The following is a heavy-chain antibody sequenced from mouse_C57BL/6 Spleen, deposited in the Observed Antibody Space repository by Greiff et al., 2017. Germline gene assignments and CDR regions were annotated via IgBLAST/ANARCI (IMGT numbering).Heavy chain of an antibody. CDR2: IDPSDSYT. D-gene: IGHD1-1*01. V-gene: IGHV1-69*01. Sequence: QVQLQQSGAELVMPGASVKLSCKASGYTFTSYWMHWVKQRPGQGLEWIGEIDPSDSYTNYNQKFKGKSTLTVDKSSSTAYMQLSSLTSEDSAVYYCARREGTVYYFDYWGQGTTLTLSS. CDR1: GYTFTSYW. CDR3: ARREGTVYYFDY. J-gene: IGHJ2*01.